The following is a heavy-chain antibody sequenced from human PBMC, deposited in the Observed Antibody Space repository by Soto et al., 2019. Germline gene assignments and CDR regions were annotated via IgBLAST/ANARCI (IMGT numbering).Heavy chain of an antibody. CDR2: INRDGDEE. V-gene: IGHV3-7*03. Sequence: YWMTWVRQAPGQGLEWVANINRDGDEENYVHSVKGRFTISRDNAKNSLSLHLSSLRADDTAVYYCARDLRGGYNSFDYWGQGTLVTVSS. CDR3: ARDLRGGYNSFDY. CDR1: YW. J-gene: IGHJ4*02. D-gene: IGHD5-12*01.